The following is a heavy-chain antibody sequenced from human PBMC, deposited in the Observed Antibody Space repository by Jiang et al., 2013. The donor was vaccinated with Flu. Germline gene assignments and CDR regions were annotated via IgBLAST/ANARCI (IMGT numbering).Heavy chain of an antibody. CDR1: GFSLSTSGVG. CDR3: AHRTAMVRGVDY. J-gene: IGHJ4*02. CDR2: IYWNDDK. D-gene: IGHD3-10*01. V-gene: IGHV2-5*01. Sequence: KPTQTLTLTCTFSGFSLSTSGVGVGWIRQPPGKALEWLALIYWNDDKRYSPSLKSRLTITKDTSKNQVVLTMTNMDPVDTATYYCAHRTAMVRGVDYWGQGTLVTVSS.